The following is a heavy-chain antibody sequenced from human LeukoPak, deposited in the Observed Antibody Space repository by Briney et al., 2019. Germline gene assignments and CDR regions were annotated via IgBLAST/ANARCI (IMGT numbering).Heavy chain of an antibody. CDR1: GGSFSGYY. J-gene: IGHJ6*03. V-gene: IGHV3-11*04. Sequence: LSLTCAVYGGSFSGYYWSWIRQAPGKGLERVSYISSSGSTIYYADSVKGRFTISRDNAKNSLYLQMNSLRAEDTAVYYCARVGPRRYYYYMDVWGKGTTVTVSS. CDR2: ISSSGSTI. CDR3: ARVGPRRYYYYMDV.